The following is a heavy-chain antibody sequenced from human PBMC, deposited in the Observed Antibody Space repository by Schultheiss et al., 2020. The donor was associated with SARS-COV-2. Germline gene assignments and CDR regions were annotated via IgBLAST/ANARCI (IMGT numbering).Heavy chain of an antibody. CDR2: ISGSGGST. D-gene: IGHD3-3*01. CDR1: GFTFSDYY. CDR3: ARDSYDFWSGYSPYGMDV. V-gene: IGHV3-23*01. Sequence: GGSLRLSCAASGFTFSDYYMSWIRQAPGKGLEWVSAISGSGGSTYYADSVKGRFTISRDNSKNTLYLQMNSLRAEDTAVYFCARDSYDFWSGYSPYGMDVWGQGTTVTVSS. J-gene: IGHJ6*02.